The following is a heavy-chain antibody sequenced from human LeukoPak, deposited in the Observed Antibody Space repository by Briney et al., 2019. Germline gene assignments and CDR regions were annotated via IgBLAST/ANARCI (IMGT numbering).Heavy chain of an antibody. V-gene: IGHV3-23*01. D-gene: IGHD2-15*01. CDR1: GFTFSSYW. Sequence: PGGSLRLSCAASGFTFSSYWMSWVRQAPGKGLEWVSAISGSGGSTYYADSVKGRFTISRDNSKNTLYLQMNSLRAEDTAVYYCAKHMVADTPVRDAFDIWGQGTMVTVSS. CDR3: AKHMVADTPVRDAFDI. J-gene: IGHJ3*02. CDR2: ISGSGGST.